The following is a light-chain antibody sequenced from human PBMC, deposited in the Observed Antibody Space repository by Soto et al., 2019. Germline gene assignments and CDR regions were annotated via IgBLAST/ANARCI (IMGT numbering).Light chain of an antibody. CDR3: QQYGSSPVT. V-gene: IGKV3-20*01. CDR1: QSVPSKF. Sequence: EIVLTQSPGTLSLSPGERATLSCRASQSVPSKFLAWYQQKPGQAPRLLIYGASNRATGIPDRVSGGGSGTDFTRTISSLEPDDFAVYYCQQYGSSPVTFGGGTKVEIK. CDR2: GAS. J-gene: IGKJ4*01.